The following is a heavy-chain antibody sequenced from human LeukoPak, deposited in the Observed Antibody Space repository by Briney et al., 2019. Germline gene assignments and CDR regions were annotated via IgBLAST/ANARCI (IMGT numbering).Heavy chain of an antibody. D-gene: IGHD2-2*01. CDR1: GGSISSGGYY. J-gene: IGHJ2*01. CDR2: IYYSGST. Sequence: SETLSLTCTVSGGSISSGGYYWSWIRQHPGKGLEWIGYIYYSGSTYYNPSLKSRVTISVDTSKNQFSLKLSSVTAADTAVYYCARDGRSSVPALRYFDLWGRGTLVTVSS. CDR3: ARDGRSSVPALRYFDL. V-gene: IGHV4-31*03.